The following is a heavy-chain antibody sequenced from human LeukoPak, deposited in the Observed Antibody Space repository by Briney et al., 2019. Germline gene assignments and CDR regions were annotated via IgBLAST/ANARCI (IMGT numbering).Heavy chain of an antibody. CDR2: INHSGST. CDR3: ARGSGHYGSGSLNY. Sequence: SETLSLTCAVYGGSFSGYYWSWIRQPPGKGLEWIGEINHSGSTNYNPSLKSRVTISVDTSKNQFSLKLSSVTAADTAVYYCARGSGHYGSGSLNYWGQGTLVTVSS. J-gene: IGHJ4*02. D-gene: IGHD3-10*01. CDR1: GGSFSGYY. V-gene: IGHV4-34*01.